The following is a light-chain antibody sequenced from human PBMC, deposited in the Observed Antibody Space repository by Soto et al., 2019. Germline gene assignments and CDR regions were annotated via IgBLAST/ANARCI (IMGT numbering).Light chain of an antibody. V-gene: IGKV1-5*03. Sequence: DIQMTQSPSTLSASVGDRVTITCRASQSIRSWLAWYQQKPGKAPKLLIRKASTLESGVPSRLSGSGSGTDFTLTISSLQPEDSATYYCQKYNGYPYTFGQGTKLEI. CDR2: KAS. J-gene: IGKJ2*01. CDR1: QSIRSW. CDR3: QKYNGYPYT.